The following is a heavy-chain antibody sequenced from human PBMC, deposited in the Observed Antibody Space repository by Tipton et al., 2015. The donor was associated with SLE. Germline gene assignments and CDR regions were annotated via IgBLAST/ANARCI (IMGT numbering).Heavy chain of an antibody. CDR1: GGSISSGGYY. CDR2: IYYSRYSETT. Sequence: TLSLTCTVSGGSISSGGYYWSWIRQRPGKGLEWIGFIYYSRYSETTSYNPSLKSRVSISVDTSKNQFPLKLSSVTAADTAFYYCARDGGHSTMKFNWFDPWGQGSLVTVSS. V-gene: IGHV4-31*03. J-gene: IGHJ5*01. CDR3: ARDGGHSTMKFNWFDP. D-gene: IGHD2-2*01.